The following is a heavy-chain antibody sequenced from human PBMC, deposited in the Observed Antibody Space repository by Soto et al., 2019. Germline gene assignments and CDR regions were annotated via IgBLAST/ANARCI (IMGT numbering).Heavy chain of an antibody. J-gene: IGHJ4*02. CDR1: GFTFTNYL. Sequence: EVQLLESGGDLVQPGGSLRLSCAASGFTFTNYLMTWVRQAPGNGLEWVSSIDKSGGDTYYADSVKGRFTISRDNSKNTLYLQTNGLRAEDTALYYCAKDTYSRSWYFWGQGTLVTVSS. CDR2: IDKSGGDT. CDR3: AKDTYSRSWYF. D-gene: IGHD2-2*01. V-gene: IGHV3-23*05.